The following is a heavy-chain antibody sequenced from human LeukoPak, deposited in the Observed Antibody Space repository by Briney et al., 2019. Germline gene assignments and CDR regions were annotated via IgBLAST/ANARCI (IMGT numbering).Heavy chain of an antibody. CDR3: AKGKWELLENFDY. V-gene: IGHV3-9*01. J-gene: IGHJ4*02. CDR1: GFTFDDYA. D-gene: IGHD1-26*01. CDR2: ISWNSGSI. Sequence: GGSLRLSCAASGFTFDDYAMHWARQAPGKGLEWVSGISWNSGSIGYADSVKGRFTISRDNAKNSLYLQMNSLRAEDTALYYCAKGKWELLENFDYWGQGTLVTVSS.